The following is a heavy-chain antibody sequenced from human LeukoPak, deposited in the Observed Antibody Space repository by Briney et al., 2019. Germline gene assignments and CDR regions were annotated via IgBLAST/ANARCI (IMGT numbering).Heavy chain of an antibody. CDR2: IIPIFGTA. D-gene: IGHD3-16*02. Sequence: SVKVSCKASGYTFTGYYMHWVRQAPGQGLEWMGGIIPIFGTANYAQKFQGRVTITADKSTSTAYMELSSLRSEDTAVYYCARGGIGYDYVWGSYPYYFDYWGQGTLVTVSS. V-gene: IGHV1-69*06. CDR3: ARGGIGYDYVWGSYPYYFDY. J-gene: IGHJ4*02. CDR1: GYTFTGYY.